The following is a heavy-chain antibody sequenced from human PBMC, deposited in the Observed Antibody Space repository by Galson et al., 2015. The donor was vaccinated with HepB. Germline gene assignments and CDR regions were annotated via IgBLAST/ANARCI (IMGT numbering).Heavy chain of an antibody. Sequence: LRLSCAASGFTFSRYSMTWVRQAPGKGLEWISYMTSSSSIIYYADSVKGRFTISRDNAKNSLFLQMNSLRDEDTAVYYCARESVRGITIFENWGQGTLVTVSS. CDR1: GFTFSRYS. D-gene: IGHD3-10*01. V-gene: IGHV3-48*02. CDR3: ARESVRGITIFEN. CDR2: MTSSSSII. J-gene: IGHJ4*02.